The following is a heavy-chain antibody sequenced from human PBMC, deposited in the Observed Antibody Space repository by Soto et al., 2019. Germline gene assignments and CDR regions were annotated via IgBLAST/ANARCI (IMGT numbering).Heavy chain of an antibody. CDR3: AIADYGDDDY. Sequence: QLQLVQSGAEAKKPGASVKVSCKASGYTFPTSTISWVRQAPGQGLEWMGWIKAYSGNTNYAQKLQGRVTMTTDTSTNTAYMELRSLTTDDTAIYYCAIADYGDDDYWGQATLVTVSS. V-gene: IGHV1-18*01. J-gene: IGHJ4*02. CDR1: GYTFPTST. CDR2: IKAYSGNT. D-gene: IGHD4-17*01.